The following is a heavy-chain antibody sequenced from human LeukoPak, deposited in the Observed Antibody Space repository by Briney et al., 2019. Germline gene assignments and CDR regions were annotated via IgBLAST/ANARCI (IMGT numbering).Heavy chain of an antibody. Sequence: SETLSLTCTVSGGSISSYYWSWIRQPPGKGLEWIGYIYYSGSTNYNPSLKSRVTISVDTSKNQFSLKLSSVTAADTAVYCCAGVHYYGSGSSDYWGQGTLVTVSS. CDR2: IYYSGST. J-gene: IGHJ4*02. CDR3: AGVHYYGSGSSDY. V-gene: IGHV4-59*01. D-gene: IGHD3-10*01. CDR1: GGSISSYY.